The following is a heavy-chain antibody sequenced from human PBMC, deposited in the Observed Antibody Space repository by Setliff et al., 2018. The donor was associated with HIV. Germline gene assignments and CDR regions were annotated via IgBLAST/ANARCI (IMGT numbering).Heavy chain of an antibody. V-gene: IGHV4-59*01. Sequence: LSLTCTVSGGSISSYYWSWIRQPPGKGLEWIGYIYYSGSTNYNPSLKSRVTISVDTSKNQFSLKLSSVTAADTAVYYCARGQRVFDYWGQGTLVTVSS. CDR1: GGSISSYY. CDR3: ARGQRVFDY. CDR2: IYYSGST. J-gene: IGHJ4*02.